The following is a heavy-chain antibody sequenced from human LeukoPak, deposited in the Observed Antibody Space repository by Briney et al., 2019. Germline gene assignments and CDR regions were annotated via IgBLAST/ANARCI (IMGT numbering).Heavy chain of an antibody. D-gene: IGHD6-13*01. J-gene: IGHJ6*03. Sequence: ASVKVSCKASGYTFTSYGISWVRQAPGQGLEWMGWISAYNGNTNYAQKFQGRVIMTIDTSTGTAYMELRSLRSDDTAVYYCASSKWSAGGNYYYYMDVWGKGTTVTVSS. CDR1: GYTFTSYG. V-gene: IGHV1-18*01. CDR2: ISAYNGNT. CDR3: ASSKWSAGGNYYYYMDV.